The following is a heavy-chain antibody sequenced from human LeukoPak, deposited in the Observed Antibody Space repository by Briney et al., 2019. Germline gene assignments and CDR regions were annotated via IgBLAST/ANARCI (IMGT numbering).Heavy chain of an antibody. CDR2: ISRSRSYI. J-gene: IGHJ4*02. D-gene: IGHD3-22*01. CDR3: AREHSGGGNYYDSSGYYRSFDY. Sequence: PGGSLRLSCAPSGFTFSSYSMNWVRQAPGKGLEWVSYISRSRSYISYADSVKGRFTISRDNAKNSLYLQMSSLRVEDTAVYYCAREHSGGGNYYDSSGYYRSFDYWGQGTPVTVSS. V-gene: IGHV3-21*01. CDR1: GFTFSSYS.